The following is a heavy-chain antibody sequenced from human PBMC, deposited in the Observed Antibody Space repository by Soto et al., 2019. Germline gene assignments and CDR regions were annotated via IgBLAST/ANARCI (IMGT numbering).Heavy chain of an antibody. J-gene: IGHJ4*02. CDR2: ISNDGSNK. V-gene: IGHV3-30*18. D-gene: IGHD3-22*01. Sequence: QVQLVESEGGVVQPGRSLRLSCAASGFTFSSYGMHWVRQAPGKGLEWVAVISNDGSNKYYADSVKGRFTISRDNSKNTLYLQMNSLRAEDTAVYYCAKEWVYDSSGWSFDYWGQGTLVTVSS. CDR3: AKEWVYDSSGWSFDY. CDR1: GFTFSSYG.